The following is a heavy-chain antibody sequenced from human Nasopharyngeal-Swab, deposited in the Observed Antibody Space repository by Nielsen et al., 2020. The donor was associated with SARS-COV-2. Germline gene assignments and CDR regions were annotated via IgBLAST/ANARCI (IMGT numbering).Heavy chain of an antibody. CDR3: ARDCDDSSGSAYYYGMDV. D-gene: IGHD3-22*01. J-gene: IGHJ6*02. CDR1: GFTFSDYY. CDR2: ISTSGRTT. V-gene: IGHV3-11*01. Sequence: GESLKISCAASGFTFSDYYMAWVRQAPGKGLEWLSYISTSGRTTDSADSVKGRFTISRDNANNLLFLQMNSLRGEDTAVYYCARDCDDSSGSAYYYGMDVWGQGTTVTVSS.